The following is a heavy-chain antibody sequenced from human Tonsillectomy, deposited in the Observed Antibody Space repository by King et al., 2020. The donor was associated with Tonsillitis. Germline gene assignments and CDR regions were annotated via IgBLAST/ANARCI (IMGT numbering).Heavy chain of an antibody. CDR2: INHSGST. V-gene: IGHV4-34*01. D-gene: IGHD2-15*01. CDR3: ARGTHSGGSRNWFDP. Sequence: VQLQQWGAGLLKPSETLSLTCAVYGGSFSGYYWSWIRQPPGKGLEWIGEINHSGSTNYDPSLKSRVTISVDTSKNQFSLKLSSVTAADTAVYYCARGTHSGGSRNWFDPWGQGTLVTVSS. J-gene: IGHJ5*02. CDR1: GGSFSGYY.